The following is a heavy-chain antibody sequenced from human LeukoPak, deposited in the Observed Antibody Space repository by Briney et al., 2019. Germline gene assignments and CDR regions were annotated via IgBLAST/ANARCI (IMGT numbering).Heavy chain of an antibody. V-gene: IGHV1-2*02. D-gene: IGHD3-22*01. CDR3: ARASYYYDSSGYPGYYFDY. CDR1: GYTFTDYY. CDR2: INPNSGGT. J-gene: IGHJ4*02. Sequence: ASVKVSCKASGYTFTDYYMHWVRQAPGQGLEWMGGINPNSGGTNQGRVTMTRDTSISTAYMELSRLRSDDTAVYYCARASYYYDSSGYPGYYFDYWGQGTLVTVSS.